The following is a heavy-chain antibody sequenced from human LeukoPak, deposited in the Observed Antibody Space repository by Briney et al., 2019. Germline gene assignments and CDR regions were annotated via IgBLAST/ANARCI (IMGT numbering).Heavy chain of an antibody. D-gene: IGHD3-3*01. CDR2: ISGSGGST. CDR3: AKVSVWSGYYSGMDV. Sequence: PWGSLRLSCAASGFTFSSYAMSWVRQAPGKGLEWVSAISGSGGSTYYADSVKGRFTISRDNSKNTLYLQMNSLRAEDTAVYYCAKVSVWSGYYSGMDVWGQGTTVTVSS. V-gene: IGHV3-23*01. J-gene: IGHJ6*02. CDR1: GFTFSSYA.